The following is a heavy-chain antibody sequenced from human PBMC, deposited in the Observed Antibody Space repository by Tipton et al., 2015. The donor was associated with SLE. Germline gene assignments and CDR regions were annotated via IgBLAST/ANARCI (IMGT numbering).Heavy chain of an antibody. V-gene: IGHV4-4*08. CDR1: GGSISSHY. D-gene: IGHD3-10*01. J-gene: IGHJ5*02. CDR3: ARHDRNLYYYGSGPPPGWFDP. CDR2: IYSSGTT. Sequence: TLSLTFTVSGGSISSHYWSWFRQPPGEGLEWIGYIYSSGTTNYNPSLKSRVTISVDTSNNQFPLKLSPVTAADTAVYYCARHDRNLYYYGSGPPPGWFDPWGQGTLVTVSS.